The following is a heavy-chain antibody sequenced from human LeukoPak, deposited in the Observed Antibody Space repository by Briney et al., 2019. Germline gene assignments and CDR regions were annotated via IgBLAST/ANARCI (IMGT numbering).Heavy chain of an antibody. CDR2: IYHSGST. V-gene: IGHV4-4*02. CDR3: ARSTPKISSPDY. J-gene: IGHJ4*02. D-gene: IGHD6-6*01. CDR1: GFTFTTYR. Sequence: NPGGSLRLSCAASGFTFTTYRMNWVRQPPGKGLEWIGEIYHSGSTNYNPSLKSRVTISVDKSKNQFSLKLSSVTAADTAVYYCARSTPKISSPDYWGQGTLDTVSS.